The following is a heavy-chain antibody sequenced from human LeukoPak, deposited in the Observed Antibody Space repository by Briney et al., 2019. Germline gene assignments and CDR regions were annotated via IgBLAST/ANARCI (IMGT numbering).Heavy chain of an antibody. V-gene: IGHV1-3*01. J-gene: IGHJ4*02. CDR3: VASVAVSSDYSHY. Sequence: ASVKVSCKVSGYTFTRSTVHWVRQAPGQRLEWMGWMNAASGKTEYSQEFQGRVTITRDTSASTAYMEMSTLRSEDTAVYYCVASVAVSSDYSHYWGQGTLVTVSS. CDR2: MNAASGKT. CDR1: GYTFTRST. D-gene: IGHD5-12*01.